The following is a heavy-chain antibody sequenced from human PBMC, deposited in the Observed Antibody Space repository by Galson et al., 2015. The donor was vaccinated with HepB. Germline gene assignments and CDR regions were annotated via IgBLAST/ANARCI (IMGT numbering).Heavy chain of an antibody. J-gene: IGHJ4*02. CDR1: GYTFTGYY. CDR3: ARVRATTGFDY. CDR2: INPNSGGT. Sequence: SCKASGYTFTGYYMHWVRQAPGQGLEWMGWINPNSGGTNYAQKFQGRVTMTRDTSISTAYMEPSRLRSDDTAVYYCARVRATTGFDYWGQGTLVTVSS. V-gene: IGHV1-2*02. D-gene: IGHD1-1*01.